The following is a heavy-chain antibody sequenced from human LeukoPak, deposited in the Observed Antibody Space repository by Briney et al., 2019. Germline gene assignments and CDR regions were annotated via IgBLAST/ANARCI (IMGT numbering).Heavy chain of an antibody. CDR2: ISSSSSYI. J-gene: IGHJ4*02. CDR1: GFTFSSYS. Sequence: GASLRLSRAASGFTFSSYSLNWVRQDPGMELQWFSSISSSSSYIYYADSVKGRFTISRDNAKNSLYLQMNSLRAEDTAVYYCARVNIDFDGYNLHFDYWGQGTLVTVSS. CDR3: ARVNIDFDGYNLHFDY. D-gene: IGHD5-24*01. V-gene: IGHV3-21*01.